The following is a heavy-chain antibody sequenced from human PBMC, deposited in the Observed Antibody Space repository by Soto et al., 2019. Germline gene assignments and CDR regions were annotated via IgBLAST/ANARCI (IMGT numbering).Heavy chain of an antibody. J-gene: IGHJ6*02. CDR3: AGGDGGLRDNWKYYYYGFDG. CDR1: GGTFSRYA. D-gene: IGHD1-1*01. CDR2: IIPMYGTP. V-gene: IGHV1-69*14. Sequence: QVQLVQSGADVKKPGSSVKVSCKASGGTFSRYAFSWVRQAPGQGPEWMGGIIPMYGTPNYAQRFQGRVTIFADRTTNTVFMELSSLRSEDTAGYYGAGGDGGLRDNWKYYYYGFDGWGLGTSVTVSS.